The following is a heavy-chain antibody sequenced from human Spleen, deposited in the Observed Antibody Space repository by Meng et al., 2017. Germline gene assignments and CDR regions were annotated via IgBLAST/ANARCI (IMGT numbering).Heavy chain of an antibody. CDR2: IYHSGST. J-gene: IGHJ4*02. CDR3: ARRVTEGVDY. Sequence: SETLSLTCTVSGYSISSGYYWGWIRQPPGKGLEWIGSIYHSGSTYYNPSLKSRVTISVDTSKNQFSLKLSSVTAADTAVYYCARRVTEGVDYWGQGTLVTVSS. V-gene: IGHV4-38-2*02. D-gene: IGHD1-26*01. CDR1: GYSISSGYY.